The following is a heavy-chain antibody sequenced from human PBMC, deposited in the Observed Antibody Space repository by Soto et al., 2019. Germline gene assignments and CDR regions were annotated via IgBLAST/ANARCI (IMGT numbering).Heavy chain of an antibody. J-gene: IGHJ5*02. Sequence: ASVKVSCKASGYTFTGYYMHWVRQAPGQGLEWMGWINPNSGGTNYAQKFQGWVTMTRDTSISTAYMELSRLRSDDTAVYYCARAGAVVVPAAGAKNGFWFDPWGQGTLVTVSS. CDR3: ARAGAVVVPAAGAKNGFWFDP. CDR1: GYTFTGYY. V-gene: IGHV1-2*04. D-gene: IGHD2-2*01. CDR2: INPNSGGT.